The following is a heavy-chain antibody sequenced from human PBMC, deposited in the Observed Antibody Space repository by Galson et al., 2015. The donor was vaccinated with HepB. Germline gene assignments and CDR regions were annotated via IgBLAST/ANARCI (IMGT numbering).Heavy chain of an antibody. J-gene: IGHJ4*02. V-gene: IGHV4-4*02. CDR1: GGSITSDNW. Sequence: SETLSLTCTVSGGSITSDNWWSWVRQPPGKGLEWIGEINHSGSTNYNPSLKSRVTISVDTSKKQLSLKLSSVTVADTAVYHCARKFGSQFDYWGQGTLVTVSS. D-gene: IGHD3-10*01. CDR3: ARKFGSQFDY. CDR2: INHSGST.